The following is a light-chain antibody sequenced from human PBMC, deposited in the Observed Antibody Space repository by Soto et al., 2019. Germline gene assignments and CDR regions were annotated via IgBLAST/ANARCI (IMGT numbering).Light chain of an antibody. CDR2: GAS. CDR3: QQYNNWPPIT. CDR1: QSVSSSY. Sequence: EIVWTQSPGTLSLSPGERATLSCTASQSVSSSYLAWYQQKPGHAPRLLIYGASSRDTGIADRFSGSGSGTDFTLTISRLEPEDFAVYYCQQYNNWPPITFGQGTRLEIK. V-gene: IGKV3-20*01. J-gene: IGKJ5*01.